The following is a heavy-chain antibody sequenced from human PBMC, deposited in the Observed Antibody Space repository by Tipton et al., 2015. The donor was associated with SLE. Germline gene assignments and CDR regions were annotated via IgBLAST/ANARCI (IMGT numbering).Heavy chain of an antibody. Sequence: LRLSCAVYGGSFSGYYWGWIRQPPGKGLEWIGSIHYTGSTYFNPSLRSRVTLSVDTSKNEVSLKLSFLTAADTGVYYCARGRGSQFDGQAFDPWGQGTLVTVSS. D-gene: IGHD1-26*01. CDR3: ARGRGSQFDGQAFDP. CDR2: IHYTGST. J-gene: IGHJ5*02. V-gene: IGHV4-34*01. CDR1: GGSFSGYY.